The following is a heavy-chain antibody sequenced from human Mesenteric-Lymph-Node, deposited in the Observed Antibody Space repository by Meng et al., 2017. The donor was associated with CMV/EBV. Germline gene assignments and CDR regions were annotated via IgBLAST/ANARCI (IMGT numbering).Heavy chain of an antibody. CDR3: ARSPGAAILDNWFDP. D-gene: IGHD2-2*02. J-gene: IGHJ5*02. V-gene: IGHV4-39*07. CDR1: GGSINSNDHY. Sequence: SETLSLTCTVSGGSINSNDHYWGWIRQPPGKGLEWIGSIYYSGSTYYNPSLKSRVTISVDTSKNQFSLKLSSVTAADTAVYYCARSPGAAILDNWFDPWGQGTLVTVSS. CDR2: IYYSGST.